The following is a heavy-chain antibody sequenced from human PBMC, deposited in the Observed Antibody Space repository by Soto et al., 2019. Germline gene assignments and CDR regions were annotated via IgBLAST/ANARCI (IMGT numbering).Heavy chain of an antibody. D-gene: IGHD6-13*01. Sequence: ASLKVSCKASGYTFTSYAMHWVRQAPGQRLEWMGWINAGNGNTKYSQKFQGRVTITRDTSASTAYMELSSLRSEDTAVYYCARDDSSSWYDWFDPWGQGTLVNVSS. CDR1: GYTFTSYA. CDR2: INAGNGNT. V-gene: IGHV1-3*01. CDR3: ARDDSSSWYDWFDP. J-gene: IGHJ5*02.